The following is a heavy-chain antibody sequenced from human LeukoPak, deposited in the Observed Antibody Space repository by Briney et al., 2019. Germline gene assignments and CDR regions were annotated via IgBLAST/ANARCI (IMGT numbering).Heavy chain of an antibody. D-gene: IGHD3-10*01. V-gene: IGHV1-69*01. CDR3: ASSRLYYYGSGSYYNSYYYMDV. J-gene: IGHJ6*03. CDR1: GGTLNSYV. Sequence: GSSVKVSCKASGGTLNSYVISWVRQAPGQGLEWMGGIIPIFGTANYAQKFQGRVTITADESTSTAYMELSSLRSEDTAVYYCASSRLYYYGSGSYYNSYYYMDVWGKGTTVTISS. CDR2: IIPIFGTA.